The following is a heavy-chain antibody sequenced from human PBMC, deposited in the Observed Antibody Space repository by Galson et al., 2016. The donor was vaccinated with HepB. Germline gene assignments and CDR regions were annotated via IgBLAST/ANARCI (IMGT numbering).Heavy chain of an antibody. J-gene: IGHJ4*02. Sequence: SLRLSCAASGFSFSSYALSWVRRAPGKGLEWVSTISGGGGSTYYADSVKGRFTITRDNSKNTPFLQLSSLRAEDTAVYYCAKKTGELTASSYFKGFDYWGQGTLVTVSS. CDR1: GFSFSSYA. D-gene: IGHD3-16*01. CDR3: AKKTGELTASSYFKGFDY. CDR2: ISGGGGST. V-gene: IGHV3-23*01.